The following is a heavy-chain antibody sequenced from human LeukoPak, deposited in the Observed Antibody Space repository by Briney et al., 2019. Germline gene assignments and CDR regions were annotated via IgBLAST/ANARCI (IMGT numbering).Heavy chain of an antibody. CDR2: IDHSGST. D-gene: IGHD3-22*01. CDR3: ARGVDYYDASGYYSLFHH. CDR1: GGSFSGFY. J-gene: IGHJ4*02. Sequence: SETLSLTCDVYGGSFSGFYWNWIRQPPGKGPEWIGEIDHSGSTNYNPSLKSRVTISVDRANNQFSLKLSSVTAADTAVYFCARGVDYYDASGYYSLFHHWGQGTLVTVSS. V-gene: IGHV4-34*01.